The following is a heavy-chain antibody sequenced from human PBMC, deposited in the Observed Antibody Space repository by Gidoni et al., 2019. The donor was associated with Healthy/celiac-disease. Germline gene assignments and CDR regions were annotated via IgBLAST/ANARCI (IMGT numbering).Heavy chain of an antibody. D-gene: IGHD6-13*01. J-gene: IGHJ3*02. Sequence: QLQLQESGPGLVKPSETLSLTCTVSGGSISSSSYYWGWIRQPPGKGLEWIGSIYYSGSTYYNPSLKSRVTISVDTSKNQFSLKLSSVTAADTAVYYCASGETSYSSSWPDPFDIWGQGTMVTVSS. CDR3: ASGETSYSSSWPDPFDI. CDR2: IYYSGST. CDR1: GGSISSSSYY. V-gene: IGHV4-39*01.